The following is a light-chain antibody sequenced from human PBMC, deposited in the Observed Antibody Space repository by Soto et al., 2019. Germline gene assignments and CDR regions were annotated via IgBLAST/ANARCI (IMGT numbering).Light chain of an antibody. CDR3: GTWDSSLSSDV. J-gene: IGLJ1*01. V-gene: IGLV1-51*01. CDR2: DNN. Sequence: QSVLPQPPSVSAAPGQKVTISCSGSSSNIGNNYVSWYQQLPGTAPKLLIYDNNKRPSGIPDRFSGSKSGTSATLGITGLQTGDEADYYCGTWDSSLSSDVFVTGTKVPVL. CDR1: SSNIGNNY.